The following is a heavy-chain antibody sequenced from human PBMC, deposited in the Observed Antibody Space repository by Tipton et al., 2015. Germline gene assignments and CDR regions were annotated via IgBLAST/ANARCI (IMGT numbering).Heavy chain of an antibody. Sequence: SLRLSCAASGFVFSNAWMNWVRQAPGKGLEWVANMKRDGSEKYYVDSVKGRFTISRDNAKNSLYLEMNSLRVEDTAVYYCARESGIVGGAFDIWGQGTRVTVSS. CDR1: GFVFSNAW. J-gene: IGHJ3*02. CDR3: ARESGIVGGAFDI. D-gene: IGHD3-3*01. CDR2: MKRDGSEK. V-gene: IGHV3-7*01.